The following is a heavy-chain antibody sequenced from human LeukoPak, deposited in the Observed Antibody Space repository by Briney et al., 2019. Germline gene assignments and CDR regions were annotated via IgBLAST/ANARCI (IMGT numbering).Heavy chain of an antibody. Sequence: ASVKVSCKASGYTFTAYYMHWVRQAPGQGLEWMGWINPTSGDTKYTQKFQDRVTMTRDTSISTAYMELSRLTSDDPAVYYCARDRGSGYIILDFWGPGTLVTVSS. CDR2: INPTSGDT. D-gene: IGHD5-24*01. J-gene: IGHJ4*02. CDR3: ARDRGSGYIILDF. V-gene: IGHV1-2*02. CDR1: GYTFTAYY.